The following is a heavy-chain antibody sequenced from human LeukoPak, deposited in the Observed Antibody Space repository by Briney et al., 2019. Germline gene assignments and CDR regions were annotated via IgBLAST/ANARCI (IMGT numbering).Heavy chain of an antibody. CDR3: ARQEYASDAFDV. V-gene: IGHV4-4*09. CDR2: IYTSGST. D-gene: IGHD2-2*01. Sequence: PSETLSLTCTVSGGTISSYYWSWIRQPPGKGLEWIGYIYTSGSTNYNPSPKRRLTISLNTSKNQFALKLSSVSAAGTVLYYCARQEYASDAFDVWGQGTMVTVSS. CDR1: GGTISSYY. J-gene: IGHJ3*01.